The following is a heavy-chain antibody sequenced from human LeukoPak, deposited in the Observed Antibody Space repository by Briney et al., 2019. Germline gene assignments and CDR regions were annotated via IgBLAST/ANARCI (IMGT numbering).Heavy chain of an antibody. CDR2: IKSKTEGGTT. D-gene: IGHD2-21*01. CDR1: GFTFSNAW. Sequence: GGSLRLSCAASGFTFSNAWMSWVRQAPGKGLEWVGRIKSKTEGGTTDYAAPVKGRFTISRDDSKNTLYLQMNSLKTEDTAVYYCTSIWAYYYYGMDVWGQGTTVTVSS. V-gene: IGHV3-15*01. J-gene: IGHJ6*02. CDR3: TSIWAYYYYGMDV.